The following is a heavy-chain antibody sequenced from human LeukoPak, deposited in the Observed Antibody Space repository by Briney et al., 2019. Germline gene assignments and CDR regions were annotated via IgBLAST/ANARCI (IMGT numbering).Heavy chain of an antibody. D-gene: IGHD3-9*01. CDR2: INSDGSST. J-gene: IGHJ3*02. CDR1: GFTFSSYW. CDR3: ARARPYYDILTGARRDDAFDI. V-gene: IGHV3-74*01. Sequence: GGSLRLSCAASGFTFSSYWMHWVRQAPGKGLVWVSRINSDGSSTSYADSVKGRFTISRDNAKNTLYLQMNSLRAEDTAVYYCARARPYYDILTGARRDDAFDIWGQGTMVTVSS.